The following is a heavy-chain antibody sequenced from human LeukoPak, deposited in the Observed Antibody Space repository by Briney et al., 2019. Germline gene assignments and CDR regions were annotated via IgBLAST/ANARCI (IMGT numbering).Heavy chain of an antibody. CDR1: GGSISSGSYY. CDR3: ARDLGVPAAKYHYYYYYMDV. CDR2: IYTSGST. V-gene: IGHV4-61*02. D-gene: IGHD2-2*01. Sequence: SQTLSLTCTVSGGSISSGSYYWSWIRQPAGKGLEWIGRIYTSGSTNYNPSLKSRVTISVDTSKNQFSLKLSSVTAADTAVYYCARDLGVPAAKYHYYYYYMDVWGKGTTVTVSS. J-gene: IGHJ6*03.